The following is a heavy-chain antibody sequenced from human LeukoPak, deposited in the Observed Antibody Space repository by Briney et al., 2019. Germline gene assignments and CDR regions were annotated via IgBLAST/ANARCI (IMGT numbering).Heavy chain of an antibody. D-gene: IGHD3-10*01. CDR3: ERLHYYGLN. Sequence: PSQTLSLTCTVSGGSISSGSYYWSWIRQPAGKGLEWIGRIYTSGSTNYNPSLKSRVTISVDTSKNQFSLKLSSVTAADTAVYYCERLHYYGLNWGQGTLVTVSS. CDR2: IYTSGST. V-gene: IGHV4-61*02. J-gene: IGHJ4*02. CDR1: GGSISSGSYY.